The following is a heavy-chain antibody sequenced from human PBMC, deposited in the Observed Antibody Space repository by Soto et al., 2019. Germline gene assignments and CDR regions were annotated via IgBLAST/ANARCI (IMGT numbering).Heavy chain of an antibody. D-gene: IGHD5-18*01. V-gene: IGHV4-39*01. CDR3: ARHSETALVTGFDS. Sequence: SATLSLTCSVTGVSVTNSRYDWVWVRQAPDKGLEWIGAVTSSGQTFSIPSLESRVAISADAFKNEFYLSLTSVTAADTAVYYCARHSETALVTGFDSWGQGIRVTVSS. J-gene: IGHJ4*02. CDR2: VTSSGQT. CDR1: GVSVTNSRYD.